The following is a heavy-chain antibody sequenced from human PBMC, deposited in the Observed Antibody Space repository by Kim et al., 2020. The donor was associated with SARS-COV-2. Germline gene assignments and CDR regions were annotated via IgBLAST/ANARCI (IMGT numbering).Heavy chain of an antibody. CDR3: VRVGYRAHDSLSTFDY. V-gene: IGHV5-51*01. D-gene: IGHD5-12*01. CDR2: IYPGDSAT. CDR1: GYNFSNYW. Sequence: GESLKISCKTSGYNFSNYWIAWVRQMPGKVLEWMGIIYPGDSATTYSPSFQGQVTISADKSISTAYLQWGSLKASDTAMYYCVRVGYRAHDSLSTFDYWGQGTLVTVSS. J-gene: IGHJ4*02.